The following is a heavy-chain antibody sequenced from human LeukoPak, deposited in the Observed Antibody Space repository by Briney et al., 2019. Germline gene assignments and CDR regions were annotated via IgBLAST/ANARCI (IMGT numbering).Heavy chain of an antibody. CDR1: GFTFSSYG. J-gene: IGHJ6*02. D-gene: IGHD5-18*01. Sequence: GGSLRLSCAASGFTFSSYGMHWVRQAPGKGLEWVAVISYDGSNKYYADSVKGRFTISRDNSKNTLYLQMNSLRAEDTAVYYCARDVDTAMVTWIQVRDYYYYYGMDVWGQGTTVTVSS. CDR2: ISYDGSNK. V-gene: IGHV3-30*03. CDR3: ARDVDTAMVTWIQVRDYYYYYGMDV.